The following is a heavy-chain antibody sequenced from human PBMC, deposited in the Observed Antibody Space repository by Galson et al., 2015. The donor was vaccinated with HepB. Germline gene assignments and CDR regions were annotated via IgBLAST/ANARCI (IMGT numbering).Heavy chain of an antibody. D-gene: IGHD2-2*01. V-gene: IGHV3-49*03. CDR1: GFTFGDYA. CDR2: IRSKAYGGTT. CDR3: TRGFRYCSSTSCYRYYYYYGMDV. Sequence: SLRLSCAASGFTFGDYAMSWLRQAPGKGLEWVGFIRSKAYGGTTEYAASVKGRFTISRDDSKSIACLQMNSLKTEDTAVYYCTRGFRYCSSTSCYRYYYYYGMDVWGQGTTVTVSS. J-gene: IGHJ6*02.